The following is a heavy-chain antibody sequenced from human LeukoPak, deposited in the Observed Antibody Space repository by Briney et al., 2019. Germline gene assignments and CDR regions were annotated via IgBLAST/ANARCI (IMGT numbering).Heavy chain of an antibody. D-gene: IGHD2-15*01. V-gene: IGHV3-23*01. CDR2: NAGDDDVI. CDR3: ANYIQRPPGMDV. J-gene: IGHJ6*02. CDR1: GLSFSDNR. Sequence: GGSLRLSCAVSGLSFSDNRMICVRQSTEKTLEWVAVNAGDDDVIQYADSVKGRFTISTHNSKKTVCVQMNSLGGEDTALYFCANYIQRPPGMDVWGQGTRVTVSS.